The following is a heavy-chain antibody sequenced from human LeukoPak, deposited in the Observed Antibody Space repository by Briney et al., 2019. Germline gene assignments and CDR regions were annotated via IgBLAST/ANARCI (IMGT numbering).Heavy chain of an antibody. J-gene: IGHJ2*01. V-gene: IGHV4-61*02. CDR1: GGSISSGSYY. CDR3: ARALHGVLSQGYFDL. D-gene: IGHD3-10*01. CDR2: IYTSGST. Sequence: SETLSLTCTVSGGSISSGSYYWSWIRQPAGKGLEWIGRIYTSGSTNYNPSLKSRVTISVDTSKNQFSLKLSSVTAADTAVYYCARALHGVLSQGYFDLWGRGTLVTVSS.